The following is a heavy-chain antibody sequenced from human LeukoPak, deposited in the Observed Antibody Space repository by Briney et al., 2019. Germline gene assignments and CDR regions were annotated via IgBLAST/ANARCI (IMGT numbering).Heavy chain of an antibody. CDR2: ISGSGGST. CDR3: AKAPTRSEGFDY. CDR1: GFTFSSYA. Sequence: PGGSLRLSCAASGFTFSSYAMSWVRPAPGKGLEWVSAISGSGGSTYYADSVKGRFTISRDNSKNTLYLQMNSLRAEDTAVYYCAKAPTRSEGFDYWGQGTLVTVSS. V-gene: IGHV3-23*01. J-gene: IGHJ4*02.